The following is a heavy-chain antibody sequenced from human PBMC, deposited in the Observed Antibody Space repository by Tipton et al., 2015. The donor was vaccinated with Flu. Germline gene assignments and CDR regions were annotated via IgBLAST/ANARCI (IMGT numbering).Heavy chain of an antibody. Sequence: LRLSCVVSGDSISTDYFWGWIRQPPGKGLEWIGCVYHGGTTYYNPSLKSRVAISLDTFTNQFSLKLTSVTAADTAVYYCATTTYYYGSGTHDYWGQGTLVTVSS. V-gene: IGHV4-38-2*01. CDR1: GDSISTDYF. J-gene: IGHJ4*02. CDR2: VYHGGTT. CDR3: ATTTYYYGSGTHDY. D-gene: IGHD3-10*01.